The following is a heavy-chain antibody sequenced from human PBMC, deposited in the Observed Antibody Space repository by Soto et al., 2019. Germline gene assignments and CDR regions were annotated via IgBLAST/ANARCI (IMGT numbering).Heavy chain of an antibody. CDR3: ARGRTVTTGAHYNWFDP. V-gene: IGHV3-53*01. D-gene: IGHD4-17*01. CDR2: IYSGGST. Sequence: GGSRRLSCAASGFTVSSNYMSWVRQAPWKGLEWVSVIYSGGSTYYADSVKGRFTISRDNSKNTLYLQMNSLRAEDTAVYYCARGRTVTTGAHYNWFDPWGQGTLVTVSS. CDR1: GFTVSSNY. J-gene: IGHJ5*02.